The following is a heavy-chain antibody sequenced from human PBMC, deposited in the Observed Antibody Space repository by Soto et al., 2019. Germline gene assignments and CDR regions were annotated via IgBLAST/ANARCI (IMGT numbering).Heavy chain of an antibody. J-gene: IGHJ6*02. V-gene: IGHV3-21*01. CDR3: ARDRGYDAHDYYYNAMDV. CDR1: GFTFSSYS. CDR2: ISSSSSYI. Sequence: PGGSLRLSCAASGFTFSSYSMNWVRQAPGKGLEWVSSISSSSSYIYYADSVKGRFTISRDNAKNSLYLQMNSLRAEDTAVYYCARDRGYDAHDYYYNAMDVWGQGTTVAVS. D-gene: IGHD2-15*01.